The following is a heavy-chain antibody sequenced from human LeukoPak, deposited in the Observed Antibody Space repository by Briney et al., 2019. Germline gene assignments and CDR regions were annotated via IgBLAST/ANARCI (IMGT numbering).Heavy chain of an antibody. CDR1: GGSISSSY. CDR3: ARDYGDIPPDWYYDL. V-gene: IGHV4-59*01. J-gene: IGHJ2*01. Sequence: SETLALTCTVSGGSISSSYWSWIRQPPGKGLEWIGYIYYTGSTTYNPSLKSRVTISVDTSKNQFSLKLRSVTAADTAVYYCARDYGDIPPDWYYDLWGRGTLVTVSS. CDR2: IYYTGST. D-gene: IGHD4-17*01.